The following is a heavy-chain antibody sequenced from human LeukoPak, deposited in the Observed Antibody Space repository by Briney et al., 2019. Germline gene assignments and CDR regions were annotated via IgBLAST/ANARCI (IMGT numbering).Heavy chain of an antibody. V-gene: IGHV3-7*01. Sequence: PGGSLRLSCTASGLTFSNYWTTWVRQAPGKGLEWVATINKDGSEKHYVDSVRGRSAISRDNAKNSVFLQMNSLRVEDTAVYYCTNTLATSGYWGQGTLVTVSS. CDR2: INKDGSEK. CDR3: TNTLATSGY. CDR1: GLTFSNYW. J-gene: IGHJ4*02. D-gene: IGHD1-1*01.